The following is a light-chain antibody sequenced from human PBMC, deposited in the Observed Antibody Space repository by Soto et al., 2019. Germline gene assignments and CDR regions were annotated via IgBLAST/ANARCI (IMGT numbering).Light chain of an antibody. V-gene: IGKV3-20*01. CDR2: GAS. Sequence: EIVLTQSPGTLSLSPGERATLSCRASQSVSSNYLAWYQQKAGQAPRLLIYGASSRATGIPDRFSGSGSGTDFTLTISRLEPEDFAVYYCQQYGSSPRTFGGGTKVDIK. J-gene: IGKJ4*01. CDR1: QSVSSNY. CDR3: QQYGSSPRT.